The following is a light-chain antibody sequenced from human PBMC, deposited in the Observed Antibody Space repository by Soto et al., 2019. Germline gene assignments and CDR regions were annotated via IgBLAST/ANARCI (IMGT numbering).Light chain of an antibody. CDR1: QTVRNNY. Sequence: EFVLTQSPGTLSLSPGERATLSCRASQTVRNNYLAWYQQKPGQAPRLLIYDASSRATGIPDRFSGGGSGTDLTLTMSRLEPEEFAVDYCQQFSSYPLTFGGGTKIEIK. CDR2: DAS. J-gene: IGKJ4*02. V-gene: IGKV3-20*01. CDR3: QQFSSYPLT.